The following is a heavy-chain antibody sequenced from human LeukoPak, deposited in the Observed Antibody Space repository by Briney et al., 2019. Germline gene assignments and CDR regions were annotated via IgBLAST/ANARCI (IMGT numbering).Heavy chain of an antibody. Sequence: PSETLSLTCTVSGGPISSYYWSWIRQPPGKGLEWIGYIYYSGSTNYNPSLKSRVTISVDTSKNQFSLKLSSVTAADTAVYYCARRDGYEYYFDYWGQGTLVTVSS. CDR3: ARRDGYEYYFDY. D-gene: IGHD5-24*01. V-gene: IGHV4-59*01. CDR2: IYYSGST. CDR1: GGPISSYY. J-gene: IGHJ4*02.